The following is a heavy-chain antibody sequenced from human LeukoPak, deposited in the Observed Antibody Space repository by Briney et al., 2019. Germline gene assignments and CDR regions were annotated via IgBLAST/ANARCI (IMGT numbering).Heavy chain of an antibody. V-gene: IGHV3-21*01. J-gene: IGHJ3*02. CDR2: SYI. Sequence: SYIYYTDSVRGRFTISRDNARNSLYLQMNSLRAEDTAVYYCARNQGGMTLVGNAFDIWGQGTMVTVSS. CDR3: ARNQGGMTLVGNAFDI. D-gene: IGHD3-16*01.